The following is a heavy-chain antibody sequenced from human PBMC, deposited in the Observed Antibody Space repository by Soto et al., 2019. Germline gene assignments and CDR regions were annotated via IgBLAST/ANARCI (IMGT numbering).Heavy chain of an antibody. J-gene: IGHJ5*02. Sequence: TSETLSLTCAVSGGSISSGGYSWSWIRQPPGKGLEWIGYIYYSGSTNYNPSLKSRVTISVDTSKNQFSLKLSSVTAADTAVYYCARALWFGEKGDWFDPWGQGTLVTVSS. V-gene: IGHV4-61*08. CDR1: GGSISSGGYS. CDR2: IYYSGST. D-gene: IGHD3-10*01. CDR3: ARALWFGEKGDWFDP.